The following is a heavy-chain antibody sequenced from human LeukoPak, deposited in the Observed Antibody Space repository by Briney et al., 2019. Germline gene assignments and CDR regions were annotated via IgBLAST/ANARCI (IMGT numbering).Heavy chain of an antibody. J-gene: IGHJ3*01. CDR1: GDSISSSSYY. CDR3: ARRMGLWGTTRL. CDR2: IYYTGST. Sequence: PSETLSLTCTVSGDSISSSSYYWGWIRQPPGKGLEWIGSIYYTGSTYYNPFLKSRVTISVDTSKNQFSLKLSSVTAADTAVYYCARRMGLWGTTRLWGQGTMVTVSS. V-gene: IGHV4-39*01. D-gene: IGHD1/OR15-1a*01.